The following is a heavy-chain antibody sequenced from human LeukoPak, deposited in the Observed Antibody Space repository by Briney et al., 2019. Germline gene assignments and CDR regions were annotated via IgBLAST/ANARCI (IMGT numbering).Heavy chain of an antibody. CDR3: ARLIDYGDNFDY. J-gene: IGHJ4*02. CDR1: GGSIISYH. D-gene: IGHD4-17*01. Sequence: SETLSLTCTVSGGSIISYHWSWIRQPPGKGLEWIGYIYYSGSTNCNPSLKSRITISVDTSKNQFSLKLSFVTAADTAVYYCARLIDYGDNFDYWGQGTLVTVSS. CDR2: IYYSGST. V-gene: IGHV4-59*08.